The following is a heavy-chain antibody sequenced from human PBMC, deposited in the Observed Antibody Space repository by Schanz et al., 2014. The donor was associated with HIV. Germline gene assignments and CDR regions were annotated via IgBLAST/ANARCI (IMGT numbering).Heavy chain of an antibody. CDR3: ATCLITIGCSS. J-gene: IGHJ5*02. V-gene: IGHV1-69*01. D-gene: IGHD1-1*01. CDR2: IIPMFGSA. Sequence: QVQLVQSGAEVKKPGSSVQVSCTASGGSFSSFSITWVRQAPGQGLEWMGGIIPMFGSANYAQKFLGRVTISADESTSTGYMDLSNLRSDDTAVYYCATCLITIGCSSWGQGTLVTVSS. CDR1: GGSFSSFS.